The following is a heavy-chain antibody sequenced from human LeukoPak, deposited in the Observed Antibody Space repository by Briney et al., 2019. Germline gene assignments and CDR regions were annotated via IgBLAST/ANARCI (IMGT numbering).Heavy chain of an antibody. CDR1: GYIFTGYY. J-gene: IGHJ4*02. CDR3: ARNDYYGSGETGFDY. D-gene: IGHD3-10*01. V-gene: IGHV1-2*02. Sequence: ASVKVSCKASGYIFTGYYMHWVRQAPGQGLEWMGWINPNSGGTNYAQKFQGRITMTRDTSISTAYMELSRLRSDDTAVYYCARNDYYGSGETGFDYWGQGTLVTVSS. CDR2: INPNSGGT.